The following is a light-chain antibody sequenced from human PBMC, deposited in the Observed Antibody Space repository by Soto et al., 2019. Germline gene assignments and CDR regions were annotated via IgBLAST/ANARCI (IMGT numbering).Light chain of an antibody. J-gene: IGKJ2*01. CDR1: QSVSSSY. CDR3: QQYGSSPHT. CDR2: GAS. V-gene: IGKV3-20*01. Sequence: EIALTQSPGTLSLSPGERATLSCRASQSVSSSYLAWYQQKPDQAPRLLIYGASTRATGIPDRFSGSGSGTDFTLTISRLEPEDFAIYYCQQYGSSPHTFGQGTKLEIK.